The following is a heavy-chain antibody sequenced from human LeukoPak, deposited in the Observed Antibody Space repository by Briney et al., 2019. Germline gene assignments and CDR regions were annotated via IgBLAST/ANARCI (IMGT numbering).Heavy chain of an antibody. V-gene: IGHV1-24*01. Sequence: ASVKVSCKVSGYTLTELSMHWVRQAPGKGLEWMGGFDPEDGETIYAQKFQGRVTMTEDTSTDTAYMELSSLRPEDTAVYYCAAVGYCSGGSCYEGDYYYYGMDVWGQGTTVTVSS. D-gene: IGHD2-15*01. CDR1: GYTLTELS. J-gene: IGHJ6*02. CDR3: AAVGYCSGGSCYEGDYYYYGMDV. CDR2: FDPEDGET.